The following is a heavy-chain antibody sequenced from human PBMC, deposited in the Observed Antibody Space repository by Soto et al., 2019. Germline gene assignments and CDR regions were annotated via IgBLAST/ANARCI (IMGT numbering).Heavy chain of an antibody. CDR2: ISWNSGST. Sequence: DVQLVESGGGLVQPGRSLRLSCAASGFIFDDFAMHWVRQAPGKGLEWVSGISWNSGSTDYAASVKGRFIISRDNARNSLYLQMNSLRPEDTALYYCARDTDSDTWNDPFDYWGQGALVIV. D-gene: IGHD1-1*01. J-gene: IGHJ4*02. CDR1: GFIFDDFA. CDR3: ARDTDSDTWNDPFDY. V-gene: IGHV3-9*01.